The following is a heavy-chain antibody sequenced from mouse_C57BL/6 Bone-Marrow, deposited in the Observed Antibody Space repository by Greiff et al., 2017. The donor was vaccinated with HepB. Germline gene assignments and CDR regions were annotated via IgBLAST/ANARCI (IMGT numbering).Heavy chain of an antibody. D-gene: IGHD1-1*01. CDR2: IYPGGGYT. J-gene: IGHJ2*01. Sequence: VQLQQSGAELVRPGTSVKMSCKASGYTFTNYWIGWAKQRPGHGLEWIGDIYPGGGYTNYNEKFKGKATLTADKSSSTAYMQVSSLTSEDSAIYYCARGDYYGSFDYWGQGTTLTVSS. CDR3: ARGDYYGSFDY. CDR1: GYTFTNYW. V-gene: IGHV1-63*01.